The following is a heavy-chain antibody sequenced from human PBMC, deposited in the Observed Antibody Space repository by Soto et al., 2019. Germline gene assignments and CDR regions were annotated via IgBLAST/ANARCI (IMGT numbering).Heavy chain of an antibody. D-gene: IGHD2-21*02. CDR1: GYTFTSYY. Sequence: ASVKVSCKASGYTFTSYYMHWVRQAPGQGLEWMGIINPSGGSTSYAQKFQGRVTMTRDTSTSTVYMELSSLRSEDTAVYYCARGGHIAVVTASFDYWGQGTLVTSPQ. V-gene: IGHV1-46*03. CDR3: ARGGHIAVVTASFDY. J-gene: IGHJ4*02. CDR2: INPSGGST.